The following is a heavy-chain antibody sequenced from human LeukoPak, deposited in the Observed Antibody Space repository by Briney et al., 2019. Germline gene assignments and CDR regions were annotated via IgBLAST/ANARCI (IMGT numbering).Heavy chain of an antibody. J-gene: IGHJ6*02. CDR3: ARDYGLDV. V-gene: IGHV3-66*01. CDR1: GFIVSSKY. Sequence: GGSLRLSCAASGFIVSSKYMSWVRQAPGKGPEWVSVIYSGGNTYYTDSVKGRFTISRDNSKNTLYLQMNSLRAEDTAVYYCARDYGLDVWGQGTTVTVSS. CDR2: IYSGGNT.